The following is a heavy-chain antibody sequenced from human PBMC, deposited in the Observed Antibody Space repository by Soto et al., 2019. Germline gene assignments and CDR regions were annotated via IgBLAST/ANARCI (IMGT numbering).Heavy chain of an antibody. CDR1: GGSISSGGYY. V-gene: IGHV4-31*03. D-gene: IGHD3-16*01. CDR2: IYYSGST. Sequence: QVQLQESGPGLVKPSQTLSLTCTVSGGSISSGGYYWSWIRQHPGKGLEWIGSIYYSGSTYYNPSPXSXXTIAVDTSKNPCSLKLSSVTAADTAVYYCARGVLHWGQGTLVTVSS. J-gene: IGHJ4*02. CDR3: ARGVLH.